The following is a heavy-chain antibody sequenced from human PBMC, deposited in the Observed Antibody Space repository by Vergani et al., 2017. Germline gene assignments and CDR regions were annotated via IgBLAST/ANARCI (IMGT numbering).Heavy chain of an antibody. CDR2: IYYSGST. Sequence: QLQLQESGPGLVKPSATLSLTCSVSGASFRSSNYYWVWIRQPPGKGLEWIASIYYSGSTYYNPSLKSRVTISVDTSKNQFSLKLSSVTAADTAVYFCARHSTVEWLVKLGWIDPGGQGILVTVSS. J-gene: IGHJ5*02. CDR3: ARHSTVEWLVKLGWIDP. D-gene: IGHD6-19*01. V-gene: IGHV4-39*01. CDR1: GASFRSSNYY.